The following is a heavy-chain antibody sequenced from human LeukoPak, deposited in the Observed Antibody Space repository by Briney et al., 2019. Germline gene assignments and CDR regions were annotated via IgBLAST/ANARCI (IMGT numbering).Heavy chain of an antibody. D-gene: IGHD6-6*01. CDR2: IKQDGSEK. CDR1: GFTFSSYW. CDR3: ARDKADIRPSYSSSFSDY. Sequence: GGSLRLSCAASGFTFSSYWMSWVRQAPGKGLEWVANIKQDGSEKYYVDSVKGRFTISRDNAKNSLYLQMNSLRAEDTAVYYCARDKADIRPSYSSSFSDYWGQGTLVTVSS. V-gene: IGHV3-7*01. J-gene: IGHJ4*02.